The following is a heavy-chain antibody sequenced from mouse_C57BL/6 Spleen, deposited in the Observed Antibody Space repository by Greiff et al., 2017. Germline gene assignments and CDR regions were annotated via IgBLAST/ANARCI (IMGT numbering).Heavy chain of an antibody. J-gene: IGHJ4*01. V-gene: IGHV6-6*01. Sequence: EVHLVESGGGLVQPGGSMKLSCAASGFTFSDAWMDWVRQSPEQGLEWVAEIRNKANNHATYYAESVKGRFTISRDDSKSSVYLQMHSLRAEDTGSYYCTRGDYDNAMDYWGQGTSVTVSS. D-gene: IGHD2-4*01. CDR1: GFTFSDAW. CDR2: IRNKANNHAT. CDR3: TRGDYDNAMDY.